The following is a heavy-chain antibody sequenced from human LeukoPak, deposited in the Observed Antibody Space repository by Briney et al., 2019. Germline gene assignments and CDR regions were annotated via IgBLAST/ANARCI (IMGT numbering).Heavy chain of an antibody. D-gene: IGHD1-26*01. Sequence: GGSLRLSCAASGFTFDDYGMSWVRQAPGKGLEWVSGINWNGGSTGYADSVKGRFTISRDNSENTLYLQMNSLRAEDTAVYYCAKAGEEWELLDYWGQGTLVTVSS. J-gene: IGHJ4*02. V-gene: IGHV3-20*04. CDR2: INWNGGST. CDR1: GFTFDDYG. CDR3: AKAGEEWELLDY.